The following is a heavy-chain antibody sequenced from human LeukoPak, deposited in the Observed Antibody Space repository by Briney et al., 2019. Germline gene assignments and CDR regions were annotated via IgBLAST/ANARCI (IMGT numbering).Heavy chain of an antibody. CDR2: ISYDGSNK. V-gene: IGHV3-30-3*01. Sequence: GGSLRLSCAASGVTLTSSTMHWVRQAPGKGLEWVAVISYDGSNKFYADSVKGRFTISRDNSKNTLYLQINSLRAEDTALYYCARGPQYSGRVDYWGQGTLVTVSS. CDR1: GVTLTSST. J-gene: IGHJ4*02. CDR3: ARGPQYSGRVDY. D-gene: IGHD1-26*01.